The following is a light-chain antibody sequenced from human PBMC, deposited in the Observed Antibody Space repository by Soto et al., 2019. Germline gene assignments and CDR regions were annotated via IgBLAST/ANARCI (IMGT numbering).Light chain of an antibody. CDR2: GAS. CDR3: QQYNNWPPWT. J-gene: IGKJ1*01. CDR1: QSISGT. V-gene: IGKV3D-15*01. Sequence: EIVMTQSPATLSVSPGGRATLSCRASQSISGTLAWYQQKPGQAPRIIIFGASGRATGIPDRFSGSGSGTDFTLTISSLQSEDFAVYYCQQYNNWPPWTFGQGTKVDIK.